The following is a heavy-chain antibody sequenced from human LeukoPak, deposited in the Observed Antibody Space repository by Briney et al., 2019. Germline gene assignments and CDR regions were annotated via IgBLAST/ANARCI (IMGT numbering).Heavy chain of an antibody. CDR1: GGSISSGSYY. CDR3: ARESIVVVPTFDC. V-gene: IGHV4-61*02. D-gene: IGHD2-2*01. J-gene: IGHJ4*02. Sequence: SETLSLTCTVSGGSISSGSYYWSWIRQPAGKGLEWIGRIYTSGSTNYNPSLKSRVTISVDTSKNQFSLKLSSVTAADTAVYYCARESIVVVPTFDCWGQGTLVTVSS. CDR2: IYTSGST.